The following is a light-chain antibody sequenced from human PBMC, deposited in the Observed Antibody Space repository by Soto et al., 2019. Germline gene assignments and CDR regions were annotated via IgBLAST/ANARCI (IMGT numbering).Light chain of an antibody. J-gene: IGLJ1*01. V-gene: IGLV1-40*01. CDR3: QSYDSTLSGPYV. CDR2: NNN. CDR1: SSNIGAGYD. Sequence: QSVLTQPPSVSGAPGQRVTISCTGSSSNIGAGYDVHWYQRLPGTAPKVLIYNNNNRPSGVPDRFSGSKSGTSASLAITGLQAEDEPDYYCQSYDSTLSGPYVFGPGTKLTVL.